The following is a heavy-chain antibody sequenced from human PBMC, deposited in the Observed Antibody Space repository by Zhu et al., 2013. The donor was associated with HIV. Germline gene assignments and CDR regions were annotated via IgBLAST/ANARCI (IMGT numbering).Heavy chain of an antibody. CDR2: INSDAGST. CDR3: ARESRQLVTLDY. D-gene: IGHD6-6*01. J-gene: IGHJ4*02. Sequence: QVQLVQSGAEVKKPGASVKVSCKASGYTFTTHYMHWVRQAPGQGLEWMGIINSDAGSTSYAQKFQGRVTMTRDTSTTTVYMELSSLRSEDAAIYYCARESRQLVTLDYWGQGNPGHRLL. V-gene: IGHV1-46*01. CDR1: GYTFTTHY.